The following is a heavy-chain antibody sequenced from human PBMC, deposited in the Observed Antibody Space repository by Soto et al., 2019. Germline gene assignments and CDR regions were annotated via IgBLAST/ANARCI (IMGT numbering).Heavy chain of an antibody. J-gene: IGHJ4*02. Sequence: PSETLSLTCAVPGDSMSSSDYYWGWIRQPPGKGLEWIGSIYYSGSTYYNPSLQSRVAISVDTSKNQFSLKLKSVTAADTAIYNCARRTVNIRTFYSGLKTHCFDYWGQGP. CDR1: GDSMSSSDYY. CDR3: ARRTVNIRTFYSGLKTHCFDY. D-gene: IGHD6-19*01. V-gene: IGHV4-39*01. CDR2: IYYSGST.